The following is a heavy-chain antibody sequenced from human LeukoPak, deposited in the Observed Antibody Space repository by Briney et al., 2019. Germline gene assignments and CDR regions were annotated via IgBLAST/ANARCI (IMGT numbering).Heavy chain of an antibody. V-gene: IGHV6-1*01. CDR3: ARKILGKYMSYFDY. CDR2: TYYRSKWYN. Sequence: SQTLSLTCAISGDSVSSNTVTWNWIRQSPSRGLEWLGSTYYRSKWYNDYAVSVKSRITINPDTSKNQFSLQLNSVTPEDTAVYYCARKILGKYMSYFDYWGQGALVTVSS. D-gene: IGHD2/OR15-2a*01. CDR1: GDSVSSNTVT. J-gene: IGHJ4*02.